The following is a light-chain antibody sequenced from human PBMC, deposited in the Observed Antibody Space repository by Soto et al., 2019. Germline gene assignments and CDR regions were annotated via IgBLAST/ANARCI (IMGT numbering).Light chain of an antibody. V-gene: IGLV2-14*01. CDR3: CSYTRLSSVV. Sequence: QSALTQPASVSGSPGQSITISCTGTSSDVGGYNHVSWYQHPPGRAPKLILFGVSDRPSGVSHRFSGSKSGNTASLTISGLQAEDEADYYCCSYTRLSSVVFGGGTKVTAL. CDR1: SSDVGGYNH. J-gene: IGLJ2*01. CDR2: GVS.